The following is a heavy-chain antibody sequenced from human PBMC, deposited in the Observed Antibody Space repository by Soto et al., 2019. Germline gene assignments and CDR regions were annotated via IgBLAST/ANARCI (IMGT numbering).Heavy chain of an antibody. V-gene: IGHV3-23*01. J-gene: IGHJ4*02. CDR3: AKDRGRTWYEDY. CDR1: GFTFSSYA. CDR2: ISGSGHTS. D-gene: IGHD6-13*01. Sequence: EVQLLESGGGLVQPGGSLRLSCAASGFTFSSYAMTWVRQAPGKGLEWVSAISGSGHTSYYADSVKGRFTISRDSSKKMLYLQINSLRPEDTAVYYCAKDRGRTWYEDYWGQGTLVTVSS.